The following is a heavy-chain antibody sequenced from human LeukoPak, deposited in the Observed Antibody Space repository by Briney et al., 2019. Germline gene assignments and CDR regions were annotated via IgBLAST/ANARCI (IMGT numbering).Heavy chain of an antibody. CDR2: IIPILGIA. J-gene: IGHJ6*02. D-gene: IGHD6-6*01. Sequence: ASVKVSCKASGGTFSSYAISWVRQAPGQGLEWMGRIIPILGIANYAQKFQGRVTITADKSTSTAYMELSSLRSEDTAVYYCARDREQLSLLYYYYYGMDVWGQGTTVTVSS. CDR3: ARDREQLSLLYYYYYGMDV. CDR1: GGTFSSYA. V-gene: IGHV1-69*04.